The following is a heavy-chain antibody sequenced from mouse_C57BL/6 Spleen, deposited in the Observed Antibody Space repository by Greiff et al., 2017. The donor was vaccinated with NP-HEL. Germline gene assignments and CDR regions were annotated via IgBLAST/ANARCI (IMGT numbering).Heavy chain of an antibody. Sequence: QVQLQQPGAELVKPGASVTLSCKASGYTFTSYWMHWVKQRPGHGLEWIGMIHPNSGSTNYNEKFKSKATLTVDKSSSTAYMQLSSLTSEDSAVYYCARDGSPSWFAYWGQGTLVTVSA. J-gene: IGHJ3*01. D-gene: IGHD1-1*01. CDR3: ARDGSPSWFAY. V-gene: IGHV1-64*01. CDR1: GYTFTSYW. CDR2: IHPNSGST.